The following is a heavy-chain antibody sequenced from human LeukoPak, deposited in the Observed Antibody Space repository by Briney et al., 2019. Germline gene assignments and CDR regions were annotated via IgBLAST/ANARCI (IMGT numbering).Heavy chain of an antibody. CDR1: GFSFSNYW. Sequence: GGSLRLSCAASGFSFSNYWMTWVRQAPGKGLEWVSIITGGSADTYYADSVRGRFTISRDNSKNTLYLQVNSLRAEDSAVYYCAKGAAARSYVYFDYWGQGTLVTVSS. V-gene: IGHV3-23*01. D-gene: IGHD6-6*01. CDR3: AKGAAARSYVYFDY. J-gene: IGHJ4*02. CDR2: ITGGSADT.